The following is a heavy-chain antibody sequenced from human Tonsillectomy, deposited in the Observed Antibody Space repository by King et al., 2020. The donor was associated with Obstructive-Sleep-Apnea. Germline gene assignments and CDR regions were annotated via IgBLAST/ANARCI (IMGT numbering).Heavy chain of an antibody. CDR3: ARDDGYGGAGY. CDR2: IYYSGST. D-gene: IGHD4-23*01. CDR1: GCSISSGGYY. J-gene: IGHJ4*02. Sequence: VQLQESGPGLVKPSQTLSLTCTVSGCSISSGGYYWSWIRQHPGKGLEGIGYIYYSGSTYYNPSLKSRVTISVDTSKNQFSLKLSSVTAADTAVYYCARDDGYGGAGYWGQGTLVTVSS. V-gene: IGHV4-31*03.